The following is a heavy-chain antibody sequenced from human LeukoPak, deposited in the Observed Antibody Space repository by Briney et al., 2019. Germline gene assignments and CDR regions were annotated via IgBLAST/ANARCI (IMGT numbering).Heavy chain of an antibody. V-gene: IGHV5-51*01. D-gene: IGHD2-21*02. Sequence: GESLKISCKPSRYSSTNHWIGWVRQMPGKGLEWMGIIYPGDSDTRYSPSFQGQVTISADKSISTAYLQWSSLKASDTAMYYCATIGVVVTARDAFDIWGQGTMVTVSS. CDR1: RYSSTNHW. J-gene: IGHJ3*02. CDR2: IYPGDSDT. CDR3: ATIGVVVTARDAFDI.